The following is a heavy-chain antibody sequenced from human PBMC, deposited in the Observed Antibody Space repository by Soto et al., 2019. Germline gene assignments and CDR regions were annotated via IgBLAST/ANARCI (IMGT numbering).Heavy chain of an antibody. J-gene: IGHJ4*02. Sequence: PGGSLRLSCAASGFTFSSYAMSWVRQAPGKGLEWVSAISGSGGSTYYADSVKGRFTISRDNSKNTLYLQMNSLRAEDTAVYYCALRGRVVVVPAAVSLWGQGTLVTVSS. CDR3: ALRGRVVVVPAAVSL. V-gene: IGHV3-23*01. D-gene: IGHD2-2*01. CDR1: GFTFSSYA. CDR2: ISGSGGST.